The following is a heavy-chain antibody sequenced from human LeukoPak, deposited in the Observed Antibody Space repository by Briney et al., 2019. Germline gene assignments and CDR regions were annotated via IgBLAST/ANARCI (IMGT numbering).Heavy chain of an antibody. J-gene: IGHJ3*02. CDR3: ARGYSYGYHDASDI. V-gene: IGHV1-2*06. CDR1: GYTFTGYY. CDR2: FDPNNGGT. Sequence: ASVKVSCKAFGYTFTGYYMHWARQAPGQGLEWMGRFDPNNGGTSYAQKFQGRVTITRDTSVSTDYMELSSLRSDDTAVYYCARGYSYGYHDASDIWGQGTMVTVS. D-gene: IGHD5-18*01.